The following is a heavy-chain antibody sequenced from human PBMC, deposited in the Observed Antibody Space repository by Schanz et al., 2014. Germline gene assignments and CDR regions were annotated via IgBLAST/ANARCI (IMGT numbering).Heavy chain of an antibody. D-gene: IGHD3-22*01. CDR1: GFTFSSYA. CDR3: AKDISNTSGKDDY. V-gene: IGHV3-23*04. J-gene: IGHJ4*02. Sequence: EVQLVESGGGLVKPGGSLRLSCAASGFTFSSYAMSWVRQAPGKGLEWVSAISGTGGDDTYYADSVKGRFTISRDNSKNTLFLQMNSLRVEDSAIYYCAKDISNTSGKDDYWGQGTLVTVSS. CDR2: ISGTGGDDT.